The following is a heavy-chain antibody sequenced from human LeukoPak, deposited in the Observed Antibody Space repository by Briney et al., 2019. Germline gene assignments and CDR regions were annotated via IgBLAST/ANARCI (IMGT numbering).Heavy chain of an antibody. CDR3: TRLMDDFWSGYFTTFDP. J-gene: IGHJ5*02. CDR2: IYHSGST. D-gene: IGHD3-3*01. Sequence: SETLSLTCAVSGYSISGGYYWGWIRQPPGKGLEWIGSIYHSGSTYYNPSLKSRVTISVDTSKNQYSLKLSSVTAADTAVYYCTRLMDDFWSGYFTTFDPWGQGTLVTVSS. V-gene: IGHV4-38-2*01. CDR1: GYSISGGYY.